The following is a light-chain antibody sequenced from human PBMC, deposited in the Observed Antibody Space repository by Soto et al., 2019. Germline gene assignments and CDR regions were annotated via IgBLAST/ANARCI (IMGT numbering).Light chain of an antibody. CDR2: GAS. CDR1: QSVSSSY. V-gene: IGKV3D-7*01. CDR3: QQDDNLPPIT. Sequence: EIVMTQSPATLSVSPGERATLSCRASQSVSSSYLSWYQQKPGQAPRLLIYGASTRATGIPARFSGSGSGTDFTLTISSLQPEDFAVYYCQQDDNLPPITFGQGTRLEIK. J-gene: IGKJ5*01.